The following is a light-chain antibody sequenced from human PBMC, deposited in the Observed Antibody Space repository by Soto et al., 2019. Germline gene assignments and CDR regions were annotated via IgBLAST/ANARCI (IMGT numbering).Light chain of an antibody. CDR2: GSS. V-gene: IGKV3-20*01. CDR1: QSVSSY. Sequence: DIVVTQSPGTLSVSLGERAPRSCRARQSVSSYLAGYQQKRGDSPRLLIYGSSNRATGIPDRCSGSGSGTDITLTISILAPEDFAVYYCQQYSSSGTFGQGTKVDNK. CDR3: QQYSSSGT. J-gene: IGKJ1*01.